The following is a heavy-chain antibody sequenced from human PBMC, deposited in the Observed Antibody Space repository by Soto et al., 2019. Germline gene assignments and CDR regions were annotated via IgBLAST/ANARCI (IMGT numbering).Heavy chain of an antibody. J-gene: IGHJ4*02. V-gene: IGHV3-21*06. CDR3: ARAGGNVLRFLEWLFPFDY. D-gene: IGHD3-3*01. CDR2: ISSRISYI. CDR1: GFTFSSYS. Sequence: PVGSLRLSCAASGFTFSSYSMNSVRQAPGKGLECVSSISSRISYIYYADSVKVRFTISRDNAKNSLYLQRNSLRAEDTAVYYCARAGGNVLRFLEWLFPFDYWGQGTMVTVSS.